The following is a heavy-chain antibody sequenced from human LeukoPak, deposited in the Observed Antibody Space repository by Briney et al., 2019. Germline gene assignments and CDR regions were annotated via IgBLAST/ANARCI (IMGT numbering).Heavy chain of an antibody. Sequence: GGSLRLSCAASGFTFNNYGMHWVRQAPGKGLEWVAFIRYNGDNQYYADSVKGRFTISRDNSKNTLYLQMNSLKGDDTAVYYCAKDSAFYYIDVWGKGTTVIISS. CDR1: GFTFNNYG. CDR2: IRYNGDNQ. V-gene: IGHV3-30*02. J-gene: IGHJ6*03. CDR3: AKDSAFYYIDV. D-gene: IGHD3-10*01.